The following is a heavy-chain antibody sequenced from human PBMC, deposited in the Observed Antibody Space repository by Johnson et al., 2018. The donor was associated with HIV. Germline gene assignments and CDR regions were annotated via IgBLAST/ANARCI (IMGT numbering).Heavy chain of an antibody. D-gene: IGHD3-16*01. CDR3: AKVMTASSVNSFGGVIDASDI. V-gene: IGHV3-30*18. CDR2: ISYDGSNK. J-gene: IGHJ3*02. Sequence: QVQLVESGGGLVQPGGSLRLSCAGSEFTFNSYWMSWVRQAPGEGLEWVAVISYDGSNKYYADSVKGRFTISRDYSKNTLYLQMSSLRAADTAVYYCAKVMTASSVNSFGGVIDASDIWGQGTMVTVS. CDR1: EFTFNSYW.